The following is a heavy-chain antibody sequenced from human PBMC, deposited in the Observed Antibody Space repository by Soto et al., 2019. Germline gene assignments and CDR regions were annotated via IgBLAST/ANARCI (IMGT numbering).Heavy chain of an antibody. CDR2: ISYDGSNK. D-gene: IGHD3-22*01. CDR1: GFTFSSYG. J-gene: IGHJ4*02. Sequence: GGSLRLSCAASGFTFSSYGMHWVRQAPGKGLEWVAVISYDGSNKYYADSVKGRFTISRDNSKNTLYLQMNSLRAEDTAVYYCAKDKEYYYDSSGDPLDYLGQGTLVTVSS. V-gene: IGHV3-30*18. CDR3: AKDKEYYYDSSGDPLDY.